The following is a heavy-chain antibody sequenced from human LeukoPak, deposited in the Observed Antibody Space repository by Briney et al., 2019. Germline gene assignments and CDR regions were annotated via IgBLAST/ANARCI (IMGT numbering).Heavy chain of an antibody. Sequence: PSETLSLTCAVSGGSISSGGYSWSWIRQPPGKGLEWIGYIYHSGSTYYNPSLKSRVTISVDRSKNQFSLKLSSVTAADTAVYNCARGYNWNDGPATYGMDVWGQGTTVTVSS. J-gene: IGHJ6*02. D-gene: IGHD1-1*01. V-gene: IGHV4-30-2*01. CDR3: ARGYNWNDGPATYGMDV. CDR2: IYHSGST. CDR1: GGSISSGGYS.